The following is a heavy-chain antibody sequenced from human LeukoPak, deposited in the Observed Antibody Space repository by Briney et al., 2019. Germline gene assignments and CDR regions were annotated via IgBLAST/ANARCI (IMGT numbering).Heavy chain of an antibody. CDR2: ISSSSSYI. V-gene: IGHV3-21*01. D-gene: IGHD6-6*01. Sequence: KTGGSLRLSCAASGFTFSSYSMNWVRQAPGKGLEWVSSISSSSSYIYYADSVKGRFTISRDNAKNSLYLQMNSLRAKDTAVYYCARDEYSSSSVWFDPWGQGTLVTVSS. J-gene: IGHJ5*02. CDR3: ARDEYSSSSVWFDP. CDR1: GFTFSSYS.